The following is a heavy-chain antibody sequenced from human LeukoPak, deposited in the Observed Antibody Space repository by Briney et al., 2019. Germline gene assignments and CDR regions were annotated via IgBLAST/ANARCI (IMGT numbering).Heavy chain of an antibody. CDR3: ARGISGNYYAVDI. Sequence: SETLSLTCSVSGGSISSNYWSWIRQPPGKELEWIGYLYYSGSTNYNPSLKSRVTISVDTSKDQFSLNLTPVTAADTAVYYCARGISGNYYAVDIWGQGTMVTVSS. V-gene: IGHV4-59*01. CDR1: GGSISSNY. CDR2: LYYSGST. J-gene: IGHJ3*02. D-gene: IGHD1-26*01.